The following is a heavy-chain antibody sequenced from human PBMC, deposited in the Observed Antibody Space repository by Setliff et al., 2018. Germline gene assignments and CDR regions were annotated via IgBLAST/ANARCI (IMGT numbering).Heavy chain of an antibody. J-gene: IGHJ4*01. Sequence: SETLSLTCTVSGGSISSGHYYWNWIRQPAGKGLEWIGRIYPSGGTNYNPSLKSRVTISVDTSKNHFSLKLTSVTAADMAVYYCARERYFDWFFEDWGHGTLVTVSS. CDR3: ARERYFDWFFED. V-gene: IGHV4-61*02. CDR2: IYPSGGT. D-gene: IGHD3-9*01. CDR1: GGSISSGHYY.